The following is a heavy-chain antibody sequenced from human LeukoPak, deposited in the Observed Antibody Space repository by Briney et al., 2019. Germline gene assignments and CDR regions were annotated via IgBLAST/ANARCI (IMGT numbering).Heavy chain of an antibody. CDR3: ARTTEDCSSTSCYQYWFDP. D-gene: IGHD2-2*01. Sequence: GSLRLSCAASGFTFSSSAMSWVRQAPGKGLEWIGYIYYSGSTSYNPSLKSRVTISVDTSKNQISLKVRSVTAADTAVYYCARTTEDCSSTSCYQYWFDPWGQGTLVTVSS. CDR1: GFTFSSSA. V-gene: IGHV4-59*01. J-gene: IGHJ5*02. CDR2: IYYSGST.